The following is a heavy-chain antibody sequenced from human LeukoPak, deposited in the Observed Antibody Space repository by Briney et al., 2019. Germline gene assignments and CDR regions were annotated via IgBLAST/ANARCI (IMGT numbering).Heavy chain of an antibody. Sequence: GGSLRLSCAASGFTFSSYAMHWVRQAPGKGPEWVAVISYDGSNKYYADSVKGRFTISRDNSKNTLYLQMNSLRAEDTAVYYCARASQWRAKSRPDKWGQGTLVTVSS. D-gene: IGHD6-19*01. J-gene: IGHJ4*02. V-gene: IGHV3-30-3*01. CDR1: GFTFSSYA. CDR2: ISYDGSNK. CDR3: ARASQWRAKSRPDK.